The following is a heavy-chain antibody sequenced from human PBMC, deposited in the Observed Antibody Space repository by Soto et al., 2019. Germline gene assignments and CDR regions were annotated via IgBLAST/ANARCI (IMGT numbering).Heavy chain of an antibody. CDR3: AGWNCGSGLDV. V-gene: IGHV2-5*02. CDR2: IYWDEDK. CDR1: GFSLNTNGMG. D-gene: IGHD1-7*01. Sequence: QITLKESGPTLVRPTQTLTLTCSFSGFSLNTNGMGVGWIRQPPGKALEWLAFIYWDEDKRYSPSLKTRLTVTTDTYKYEVVLTLTNLDPLDTGTYCCAGWNCGSGLDVWCQGTTVTVSS. J-gene: IGHJ6*02.